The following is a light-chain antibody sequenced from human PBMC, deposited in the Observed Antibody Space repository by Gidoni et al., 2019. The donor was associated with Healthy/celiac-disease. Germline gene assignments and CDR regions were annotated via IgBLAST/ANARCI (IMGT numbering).Light chain of an antibody. Sequence: DIQLTRSPAFLSASVGDRVTISCWASQGISSYLAWYQQQPGTAPKLLIYAASTLQSGVPSRFSGSGSGTYFTLTISRLQPEDFATYYCQHLNSYPLTFGGGTKVEIK. CDR3: QHLNSYPLT. CDR2: AAS. V-gene: IGKV1-9*01. J-gene: IGKJ4*01. CDR1: QGISSY.